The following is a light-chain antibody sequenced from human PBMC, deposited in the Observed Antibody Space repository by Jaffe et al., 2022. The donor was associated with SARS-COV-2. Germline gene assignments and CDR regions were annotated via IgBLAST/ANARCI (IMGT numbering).Light chain of an antibody. V-gene: IGKV3-15*01. Sequence: EIVMTQSPTTLSVSPGETATLSCRASQSVAKNLAWYQHKPGQAPRLLIYAASNRASGIPAKFSGSGSGTEFTLSISSLQSEDIAIYYCQQYSTWPPPYTFGQGTKLEI. CDR2: AAS. CDR1: QSVAKN. CDR3: QQYSTWPPPYT. J-gene: IGKJ2*01.